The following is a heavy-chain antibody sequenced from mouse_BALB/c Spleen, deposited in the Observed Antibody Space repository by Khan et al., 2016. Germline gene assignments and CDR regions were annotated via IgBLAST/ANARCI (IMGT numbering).Heavy chain of an antibody. D-gene: IGHD2-14*01. V-gene: IGHV5-4*02. CDR1: GFTFSDYY. CDR3: ARDDRWFAY. CDR2: ISDGGSYT. J-gene: IGHJ3*01. Sequence: VELVESGGGLVKPGGSLKLSCAASGFTFSDYYMYWVRQTPEKRLEWVATISDGGSYTYYPDSVKGRFTISRDNAKNNLYLQMSSLKSEDTAMYYGARDDRWFAYGGQGTLVTVSA.